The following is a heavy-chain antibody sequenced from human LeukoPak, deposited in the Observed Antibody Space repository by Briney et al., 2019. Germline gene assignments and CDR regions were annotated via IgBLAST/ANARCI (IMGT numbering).Heavy chain of an antibody. Sequence: PGGSLRLSCAASGFTFSSYAMHWVRQAPGKGLEWVAVISYDGSNKYYADSVKGRFTISRDNSKNTLYLQMNSLRAEETAVYYCARSVAAAGDYWGQGTLVTVSS. CDR1: GFTFSSYA. D-gene: IGHD6-13*01. CDR3: ARSVAAAGDY. V-gene: IGHV3-30-3*01. CDR2: ISYDGSNK. J-gene: IGHJ4*02.